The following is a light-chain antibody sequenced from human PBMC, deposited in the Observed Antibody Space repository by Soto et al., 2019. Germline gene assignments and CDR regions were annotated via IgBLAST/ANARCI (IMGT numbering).Light chain of an antibody. J-gene: IGKJ1*01. Sequence: VLTQSPATLSLAPGERATLSCRASQSIGLAIAWYQHKPGQAPRLLIYGASFRATGVPARFSGSGFGTEFTLTISSLQSEDFAVYYCQQYNNWPRTFGQGTKVDIK. CDR3: QQYNNWPRT. CDR1: QSIGLA. V-gene: IGKV3-15*01. CDR2: GAS.